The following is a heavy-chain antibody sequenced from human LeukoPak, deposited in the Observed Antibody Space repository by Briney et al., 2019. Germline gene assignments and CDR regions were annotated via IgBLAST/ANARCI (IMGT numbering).Heavy chain of an antibody. CDR3: AKDRQGGRYYYDSSGYLTLDY. J-gene: IGHJ4*02. D-gene: IGHD3-22*01. V-gene: IGHV3-23*01. Sequence: GGSLRLSCAASGFTFSDYTMNWVRQAPGKGLEWVSSISSSGSTIYYADSAKGRFTISRDNSKNTLYLQMNSLRAEDTAVYYCAKDRQGGRYYYDSSGYLTLDYWGQGTLVTVSS. CDR2: ISSSGSTI. CDR1: GFTFSDYT.